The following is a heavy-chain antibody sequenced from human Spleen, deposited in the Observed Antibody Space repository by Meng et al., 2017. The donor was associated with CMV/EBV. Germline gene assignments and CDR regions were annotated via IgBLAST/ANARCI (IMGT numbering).Heavy chain of an antibody. J-gene: IGHJ6*02. Sequence: SVKVSCKASGYTFNYRYLHWVRQAPGQALEWMGWITPFNGDANYAQKFQDRVTITRDRSMSTAYLELSRLRSDDTAVYYCARGGTQIDIVTVPGILRNNNGMDVWGQGTTVTVSS. V-gene: IGHV1-45*02. D-gene: IGHD1/OR15-1a*01. CDR2: ITPFNGDA. CDR3: ARGGTQIDIVTVPGILRNNNGMDV. CDR1: GYTFNYRY.